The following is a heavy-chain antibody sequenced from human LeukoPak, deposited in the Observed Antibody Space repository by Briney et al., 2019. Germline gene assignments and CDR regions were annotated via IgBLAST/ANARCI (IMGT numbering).Heavy chain of an antibody. CDR2: ISASGGST. J-gene: IGHJ3*02. Sequence: GGSLRLSCAASGFTFRSHDMSWVRQAPGKGLEWVSGISASGGSTFYADSVKGRFTISRDNSKNTLYLQMNGLRVEDTAVYYCVKEGPRGLAFDIWGQGTMVTVSS. D-gene: IGHD3/OR15-3a*01. CDR3: VKEGPRGLAFDI. V-gene: IGHV3-23*01. CDR1: GFTFRSHD.